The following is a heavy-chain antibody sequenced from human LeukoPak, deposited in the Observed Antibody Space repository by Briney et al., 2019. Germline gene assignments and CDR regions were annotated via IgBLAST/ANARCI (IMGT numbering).Heavy chain of an antibody. D-gene: IGHD5-24*01. CDR1: GGSFSGYY. CDR2: IYYSGNT. CDR3: ARAREAHFDY. J-gene: IGHJ4*02. Sequence: SETLSLTCAVYGGSFSGYYWSWIRQPPGKGLGWIGYIYYSGNTNYSPSLKSRVTISVDTSKNRFSLKLSSVTAADTAVYYCARAREAHFDYWGQGTLVTVSS. V-gene: IGHV4-59*01.